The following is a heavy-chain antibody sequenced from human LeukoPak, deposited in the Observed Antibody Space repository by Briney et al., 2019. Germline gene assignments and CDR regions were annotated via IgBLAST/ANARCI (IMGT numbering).Heavy chain of an antibody. Sequence: SDTLSLTCTVSGGSLNSYYWIWLRQPPAKGLEWIGYIYYSGSTNYNPSLESGVTISVDTSKNQFSLKLSSVTASDTAVYYCAREIPGIVGATYFDYWGQGTLVTVSS. D-gene: IGHD1-26*01. CDR3: AREIPGIVGATYFDY. J-gene: IGHJ4*02. CDR1: GGSLNSYY. CDR2: IYYSGST. V-gene: IGHV4-59*01.